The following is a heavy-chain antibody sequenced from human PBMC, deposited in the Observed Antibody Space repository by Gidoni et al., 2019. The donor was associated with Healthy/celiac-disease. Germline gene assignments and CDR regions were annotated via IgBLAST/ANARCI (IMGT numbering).Heavy chain of an antibody. CDR3: AGDLSIAALAP. V-gene: IGHV1-69*08. D-gene: IGHD6-25*01. CDR2: IIPILGIA. CDR1: GGTFRSYT. Sequence: QVQLVQSGAEVKKPGSSVKGSCKASGGTFRSYTISWVRQAPGQGLEWMGRIIPILGIATYAQKFQGSVTITADKSMSTAYMGLRSLRSEDTAVYYCAGDLSIAALAPWGQGTLVTVSS. J-gene: IGHJ5*02.